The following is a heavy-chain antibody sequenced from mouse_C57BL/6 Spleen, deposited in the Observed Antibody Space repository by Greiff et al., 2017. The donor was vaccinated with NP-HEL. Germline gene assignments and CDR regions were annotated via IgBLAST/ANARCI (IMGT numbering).Heavy chain of an antibody. V-gene: IGHV1-82*01. CDR2: IYPGDGDT. J-gene: IGHJ1*03. D-gene: IGHD1-1*01. CDR3: ARKTTVVGDFDV. CDR1: GYAFSSSW. Sequence: QVQLKQSGPELVKPGASVKISCKASGYAFSSSWMNWVKQRPGKGLEWIGRIYPGDGDTNYNGKFKGKATLTADKSSSTAYMQLSSLTSEDSAVYFCARKTTVVGDFDVWGTGTTVTVSS.